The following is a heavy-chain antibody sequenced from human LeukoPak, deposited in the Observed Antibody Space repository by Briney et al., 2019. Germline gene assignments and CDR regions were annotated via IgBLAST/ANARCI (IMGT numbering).Heavy chain of an antibody. Sequence: GGSLRLSCAASGFTFSSYAMSWVRQAPGKGLEWVAVISYDGSNKYYADSVKGRFTISRDNSKNTLYLQMNSQRAEDTAVYYCAKVVAAVGTFSKGLDYWGQGTLVTVSS. D-gene: IGHD6-13*01. CDR3: AKVVAAVGTFSKGLDY. CDR1: GFTFSSYA. CDR2: ISYDGSNK. J-gene: IGHJ4*02. V-gene: IGHV3-30-3*01.